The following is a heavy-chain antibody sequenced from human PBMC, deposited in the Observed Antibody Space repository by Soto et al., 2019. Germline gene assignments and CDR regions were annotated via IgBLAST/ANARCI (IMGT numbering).Heavy chain of an antibody. CDR2: IYHSGST. V-gene: IGHV4-4*02. CDR3: SRAGGYDFCSVYYGAFDI. CDR1: GGSISSSNW. D-gene: IGHD3-3*01. J-gene: IGHJ3*02. Sequence: SETLSLTCAVSGGSISSSNWWSWVRQPPGKVLEWIGEIYHSGSTNYNPSLKSRVTISVDKSKNQFSLKLSSVTAADTAVYYWSRAGGYDFCSVYYGAFDIWGQGTMVTVSS.